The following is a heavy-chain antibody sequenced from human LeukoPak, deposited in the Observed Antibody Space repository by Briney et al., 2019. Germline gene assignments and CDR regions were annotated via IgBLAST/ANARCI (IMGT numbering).Heavy chain of an antibody. V-gene: IGHV1-18*01. CDR3: ARGEYSYGLAAYYYYYMDA. CDR1: GYTFTSYG. D-gene: IGHD5-18*01. J-gene: IGHJ6*03. Sequence: GASVKVSCKASGYTFTSYGISWVRQAPGQGLEWMGWISAYNGNTNYAQKLQGRVTMTTDTSTSTAYMELRSLRSDDTAVYYCARGEYSYGLAAYYYYYMDAWGKGTTVTVSS. CDR2: ISAYNGNT.